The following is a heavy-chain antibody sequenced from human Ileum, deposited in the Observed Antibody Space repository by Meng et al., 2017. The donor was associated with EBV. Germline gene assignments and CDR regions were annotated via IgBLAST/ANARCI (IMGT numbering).Heavy chain of an antibody. Sequence: QVQLKPSGPGLGRPSETLSLTCTVSGASVTSSGYYWSWLRQSPGKGLEWLGYVNYNGDSTYNPSLKSRVTIFIDTSKKQFYLNLTSATAADTAIYYCARDLRVGGAFDYWGQGTLVTASS. J-gene: IGHJ4*02. D-gene: IGHD1-26*01. V-gene: IGHV4-61*08. CDR2: VNYNGDS. CDR3: ARDLRVGGAFDY. CDR1: GASVTSSGYY.